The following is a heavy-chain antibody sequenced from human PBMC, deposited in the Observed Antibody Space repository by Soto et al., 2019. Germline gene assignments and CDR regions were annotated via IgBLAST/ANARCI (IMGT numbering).Heavy chain of an antibody. CDR1: GGSITGGGYS. CDR3: ARRLPLSGGPYDI. V-gene: IGHV4-30-2*01. J-gene: IGHJ3*02. D-gene: IGHD3-16*01. CDR2: IYYSGNA. Sequence: QLHLQESGSGLVRASQTLSLTCAVSGGSITGGGYSWGWIRQPPGKALELIGHIYYSGNAYYSPSLKSRVTISIDRSKNLFSLKVTSVTAADTAMYYCARRLPLSGGPYDIWGQGTMVPVSS.